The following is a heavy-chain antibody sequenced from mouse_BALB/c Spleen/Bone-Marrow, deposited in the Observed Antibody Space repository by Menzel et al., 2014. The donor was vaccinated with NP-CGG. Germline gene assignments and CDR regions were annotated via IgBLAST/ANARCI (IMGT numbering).Heavy chain of an antibody. V-gene: IGHV1-15*01. CDR1: GFTFTDYE. J-gene: IGHJ3*01. Sequence: QVQLQQSGAGLVRPGASVTLSCKAAGFTFTDYEMHWVKQTPVHGLEWIGGIDPETGGTAYNQKFQGKATLTADKSSNTAYMGPRSLTSEDSAVYFCTSLAPLCRYDDGFTYWGQGTLVTVSA. CDR2: IDPETGGT. CDR3: TSLAPLCRYDDGFTY. D-gene: IGHD2-14*01.